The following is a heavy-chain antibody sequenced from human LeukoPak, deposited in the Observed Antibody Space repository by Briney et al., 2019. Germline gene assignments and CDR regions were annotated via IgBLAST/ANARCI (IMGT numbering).Heavy chain of an antibody. V-gene: IGHV4-59*08. CDR1: GGSISSYY. CDR2: IYYSGST. D-gene: IGHD4-17*01. Sequence: SETLSLTCTVSGGSISSYYWSWIRQPPGKELEWIGYIYYSGSTNYNPSLKSRVTISVDTSKNQFSLKLSSVTAADTAVYYCARLYGDYETPAFDIWGQGTMVTVSS. J-gene: IGHJ3*02. CDR3: ARLYGDYETPAFDI.